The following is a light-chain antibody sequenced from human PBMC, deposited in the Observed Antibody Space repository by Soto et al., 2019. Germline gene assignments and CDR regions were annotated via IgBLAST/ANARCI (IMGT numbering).Light chain of an antibody. J-gene: IGLJ1*01. Sequence: QSVLTQPASVSGSPGPSITISCTGSNSDIGNGYDSVSWYQHHPNKAPKLIIYEVTNRPSGVSSRFSGSRSGNTASLTISGLQAEDEADDYFSSYTVSASPYVFGTGTKVTVL. V-gene: IGLV2-14*01. CDR1: NSDIGNGYDS. CDR2: EVT. CDR3: SSYTVSASPYV.